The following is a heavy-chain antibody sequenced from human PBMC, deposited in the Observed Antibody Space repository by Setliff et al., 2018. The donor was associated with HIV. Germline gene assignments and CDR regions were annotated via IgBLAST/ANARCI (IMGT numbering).Heavy chain of an antibody. J-gene: IGHJ3*02. Sequence: SETLSLTCTVSGGSISSYYWSWIRQPPGKGLEWIGYIYTSGSVNYNPSLNSRVTISVDTSKNQFSLKMNSVTAADTAVYYCAREHCSGGSCNGFDIWGQGTMVTVSS. CDR3: AREHCSGGSCNGFDI. V-gene: IGHV4-4*09. CDR2: IYTSGSV. D-gene: IGHD2-15*01. CDR1: GGSISSYY.